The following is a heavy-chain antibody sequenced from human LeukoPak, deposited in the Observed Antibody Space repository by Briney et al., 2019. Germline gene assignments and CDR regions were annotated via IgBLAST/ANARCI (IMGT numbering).Heavy chain of an antibody. V-gene: IGHV1-18*01. CDR3: ARDDGDYYGSGGYDY. Sequence: ASAKVSCKAPGYTFTSYGISWVRQAPGQGLEWMGWISAYNGNTNYAQKLQGRVTMTTDTSTSTAYMELRSLRSDDTAVYYCARDDGDYYGSGGYDYWGQGTLVTVSS. CDR2: ISAYNGNT. CDR1: GYTFTSYG. J-gene: IGHJ4*02. D-gene: IGHD3-10*01.